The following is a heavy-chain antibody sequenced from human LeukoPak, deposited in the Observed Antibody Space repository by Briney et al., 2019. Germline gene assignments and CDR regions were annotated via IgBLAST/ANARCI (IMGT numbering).Heavy chain of an antibody. J-gene: IGHJ3*02. V-gene: IGHV3-7*01. D-gene: IGHD2-2*01. Sequence: SSSSYYWGWIRQAPGKGLEWVANIKQDGSEKYYVDSVKGRFTISRDNAKNSLYLQMNSLRAEDTAVYYCARSYAIDAFDIWGQGTMVTVSS. CDR3: ARSYAIDAFDI. CDR2: IKQDGSEK. CDR1: SSSSYY.